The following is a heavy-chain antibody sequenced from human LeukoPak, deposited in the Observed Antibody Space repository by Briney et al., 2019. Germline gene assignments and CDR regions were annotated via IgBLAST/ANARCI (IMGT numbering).Heavy chain of an antibody. CDR3: ATGHGIVGATRAFDI. CDR1: GGSISSYY. D-gene: IGHD1-26*01. Sequence: PPETLSLTCTVSGGSISSYYWSWIRQPPGKGLEWIGYIYYSGSTNYNPSLESRVTISVDTSKNQFSLKLSSVTAADTAVYYCATGHGIVGATRAFDIWGQGTMVTVSS. J-gene: IGHJ3*02. CDR2: IYYSGST. V-gene: IGHV4-59*01.